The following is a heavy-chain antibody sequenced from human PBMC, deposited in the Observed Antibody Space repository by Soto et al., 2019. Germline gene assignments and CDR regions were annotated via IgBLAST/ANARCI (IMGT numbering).Heavy chain of an antibody. CDR1: GGSISSYY. Sequence: SETLSLTCTVSGGSISSYYWSWIRQPPGKGLEWIGYIYYSGSTNYNPSLKSRVTISVDTSKNQFSLKLSSVTAADTAVYYCARDKGSQWLGDAFDIWGQGTMVTVSS. CDR3: ARDKGSQWLGDAFDI. J-gene: IGHJ3*02. V-gene: IGHV4-59*01. D-gene: IGHD6-19*01. CDR2: IYYSGST.